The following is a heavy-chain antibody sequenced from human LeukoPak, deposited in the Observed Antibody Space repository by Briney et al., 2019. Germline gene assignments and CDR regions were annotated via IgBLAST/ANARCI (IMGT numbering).Heavy chain of an antibody. Sequence: VASVKVSCKVSGKTLSDLSIHWLRQPPGKGLEWLGGSDPEDGERIYAQMFQGRVTMTEATSIDTAYMELSSLRSEDTAVYYCVTGFTTMAVDYFDYWGQGTLVTVSP. J-gene: IGHJ4*02. D-gene: IGHD5-18*01. V-gene: IGHV1-24*01. CDR1: GKTLSDLS. CDR3: VTGFTTMAVDYFDY. CDR2: SDPEDGER.